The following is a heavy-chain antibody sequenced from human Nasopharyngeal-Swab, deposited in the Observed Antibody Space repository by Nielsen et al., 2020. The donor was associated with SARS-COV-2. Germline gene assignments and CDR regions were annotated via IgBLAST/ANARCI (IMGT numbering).Heavy chain of an antibody. J-gene: IGHJ4*02. CDR3: AKDPRPDYVDWGYFDY. D-gene: IGHD4-17*01. V-gene: IGHV3-23*01. CDR2: ISGSGGST. Sequence: GESLKISCAASGFTFSSYAMSWVRQAPGKGLEWVSAISGSGGSTYYADSVKGRFTISRDNSKNTLYLQMNSLRAEDTAVYYCAKDPRPDYVDWGYFDYWGQGTLVTVSS. CDR1: GFTFSSYA.